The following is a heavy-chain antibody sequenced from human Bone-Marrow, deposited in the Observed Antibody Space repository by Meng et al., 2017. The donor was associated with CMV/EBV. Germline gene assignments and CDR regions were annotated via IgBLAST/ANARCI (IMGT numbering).Heavy chain of an antibody. CDR2: ISSSSSYI. V-gene: IGHV3-21*01. Sequence: GESLKISWAASGFTFSSYSMNWVRQAPGKGLEWVSSISSSSSYIYYADSVKGRFTISRDNAKNSLYLQMNSLRAEDTAVYYCARDGYDSSGYYLSYYYYYGMDVWGQGTTVTVSS. J-gene: IGHJ6*02. D-gene: IGHD3-22*01. CDR3: ARDGYDSSGYYLSYYYYYGMDV. CDR1: GFTFSSYS.